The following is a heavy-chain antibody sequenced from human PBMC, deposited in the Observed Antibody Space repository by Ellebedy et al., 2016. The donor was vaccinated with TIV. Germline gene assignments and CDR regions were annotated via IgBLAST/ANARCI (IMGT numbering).Heavy chain of an antibody. CDR2: ISASGDSK. CDR1: GFTFSSYA. J-gene: IGHJ3*02. CDR3: AKEDIGSLDAFDI. Sequence: GESLKISCAASGFTFSSYAMNWVRQAPGKGLEWVSGISASGDSKYYANSVNGRFTISRDNSEDTLDLQMNSLGAEDTAVYYCAKEDIGSLDAFDIWGQGTMVTVSS. V-gene: IGHV3-23*01. D-gene: IGHD5/OR15-5a*01.